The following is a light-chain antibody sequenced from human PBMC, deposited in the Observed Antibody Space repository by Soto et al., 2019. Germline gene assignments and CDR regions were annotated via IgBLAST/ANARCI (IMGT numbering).Light chain of an antibody. CDR2: GAS. Sequence: EIVLTQSPGTLSLSPGERATLSCRASQSVSSNFLAWYQQKPGQAPRLLIYGASSRGTGIPDRLSGSGSGTDFTLSISRLEPEDFAVYYCQQYGSSPPFTFGPVTKVDIK. CDR3: QQYGSSPPFT. J-gene: IGKJ3*01. CDR1: QSVSSNF. V-gene: IGKV3-20*01.